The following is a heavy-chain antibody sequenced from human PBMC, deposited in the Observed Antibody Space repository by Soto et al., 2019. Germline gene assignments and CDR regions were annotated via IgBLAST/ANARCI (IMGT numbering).Heavy chain of an antibody. Sequence: SETLSLTCTVSGGSISSSSYYWGWIRQPPGKGLEWIGSIYYSGSTYYNPSLKSRVTISVDTSKNQFSLKLSSVTAADTAVYYCARLLPPPYDFWSGYYDDFDYWGQGTLVTVSS. CDR1: GGSISSSSYY. J-gene: IGHJ4*02. CDR2: IYYSGST. V-gene: IGHV4-39*01. D-gene: IGHD3-3*01. CDR3: ARLLPPPYDFWSGYYDDFDY.